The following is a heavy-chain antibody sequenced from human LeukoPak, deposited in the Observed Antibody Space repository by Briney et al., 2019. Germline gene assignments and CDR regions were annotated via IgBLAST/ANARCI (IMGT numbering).Heavy chain of an antibody. CDR2: IYTSGST. CDR1: GGSISSYY. CDR3: ARDQGYTVKNWFDP. D-gene: IGHD4-17*01. Sequence: PSETLSLTCTVSGGSISSYYWSWIRQPAGKGLEWIGRIYTSGSTNHNPSLKSRVTMSVDTSKNQFSLKLSSVTAADTAVYYCARDQGYTVKNWFDPWGQGTLVTVSS. V-gene: IGHV4-4*07. J-gene: IGHJ5*02.